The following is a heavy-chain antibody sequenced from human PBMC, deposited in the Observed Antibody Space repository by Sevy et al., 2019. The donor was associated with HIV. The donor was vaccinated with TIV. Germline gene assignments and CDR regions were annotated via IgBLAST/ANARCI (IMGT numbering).Heavy chain of an antibody. V-gene: IGHV4-59*01. Sequence: SETLSLTCTVSGDSISGYYWSWIRQPPGKGLEWIGHIYYSGNTNYNPSLKSRFTISVDTSKKQFSLNLRSVTAADTAVYYCARGDRIDAFDIWGQGTMVTVSS. J-gene: IGHJ3*02. CDR3: ARGDRIDAFDI. CDR1: GDSISGYY. CDR2: IYYSGNT.